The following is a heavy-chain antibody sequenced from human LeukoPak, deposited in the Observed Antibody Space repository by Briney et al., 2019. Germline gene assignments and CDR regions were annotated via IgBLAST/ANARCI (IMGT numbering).Heavy chain of an antibody. V-gene: IGHV1-2*02. J-gene: IGHJ4*02. CDR2: INPNKGGT. CDR3: ARGAYYYDSSGYYAGGVFDY. CDR1: GYTFTRYY. Sequence: ASVKGSCKASGYTFTRYYMHWVRQAPGQGLEWMGWINPNKGGTKYAQKFQGRVTMTRDTSISTAYMELSRLRSDDTAVYYCARGAYYYDSSGYYAGGVFDYWGQGTLVTVSS. D-gene: IGHD3-22*01.